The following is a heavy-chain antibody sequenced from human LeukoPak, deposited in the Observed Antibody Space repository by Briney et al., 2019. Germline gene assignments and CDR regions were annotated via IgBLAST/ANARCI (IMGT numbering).Heavy chain of an antibody. V-gene: IGHV3-23*01. J-gene: IGHJ4*02. D-gene: IGHD5-12*01. CDR1: GFTFGSYA. CDR3: AKREIPDIVATSGTFDY. Sequence: GGSLRLRCAASGFTFGSYAMYWVRQAPGKGLEWVSGISGSGGSTFYADSVKGRFTISRDNSENTVYLQMNSLRAEDTAVYYCAKREIPDIVATSGTFDYWGQGTLVAVSS. CDR2: ISGSGGST.